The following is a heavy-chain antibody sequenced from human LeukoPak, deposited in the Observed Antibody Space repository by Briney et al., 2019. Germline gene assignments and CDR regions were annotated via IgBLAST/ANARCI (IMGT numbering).Heavy chain of an antibody. CDR3: ARGGGLDV. V-gene: IGHV3-7*03. Sequence: GGSLRLSCAASGFTFSIYWMSWVRQAPGKGLEWVASINHNGNVNYYVDSVKGRFTISRDNAKNSLYLQMSNLRAEDTAVYFCARGGGLDVWGQGATVTVSS. CDR2: INHNGNVN. J-gene: IGHJ6*02. D-gene: IGHD3-16*01. CDR1: GFTFSIYW.